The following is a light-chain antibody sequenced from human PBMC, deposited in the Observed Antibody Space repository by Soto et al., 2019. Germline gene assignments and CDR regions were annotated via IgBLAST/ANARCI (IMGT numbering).Light chain of an antibody. CDR3: QVWDSSSEHVV. V-gene: IGLV3-21*02. CDR1: KIGSKS. CDR2: DDS. Sequence: SYELTQPPSVSVAPGQTAGISCGGEKIGSKSVHWYQQKAGQTPELVVYDDSDRPSGIPERFTGSNSGNTASLTITRVEGGDEADYYCQVWDSSSEHVVFGGGTKVTVL. J-gene: IGLJ3*02.